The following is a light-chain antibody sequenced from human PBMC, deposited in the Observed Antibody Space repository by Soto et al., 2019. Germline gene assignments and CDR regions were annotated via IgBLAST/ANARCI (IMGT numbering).Light chain of an antibody. CDR2: GAS. V-gene: IGKV3-15*01. J-gene: IGKJ3*01. CDR3: HQYNSWPRGT. Sequence: EIMMTQSPGTLSVSPGEGATLSCTASQSVNLNLAWYQQKPGQPPRLLLYGASTRATGIPARFRGSGSWTECTRTLSSLQSEDSAVYYCHQYNSWPRGTFGPGTKVEIK. CDR1: QSVNLN.